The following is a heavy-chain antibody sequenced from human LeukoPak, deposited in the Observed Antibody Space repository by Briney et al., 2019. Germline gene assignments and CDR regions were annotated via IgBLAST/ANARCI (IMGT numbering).Heavy chain of an antibody. V-gene: IGHV3-53*01. CDR2: IYSGGTI. CDR3: ARGMEQQLAFDS. D-gene: IGHD6-13*01. CDR1: GFTLSTTY. Sequence: GGSLRLSCAASGFTLSTTYMSWVRQAPGKGLEGVSLIYSGGTIYSSDSVTGRCTISRDNSKNTLYLQMNSLRAEDTAFYYCARGMEQQLAFDSWGQGTLVTVSS. J-gene: IGHJ4*02.